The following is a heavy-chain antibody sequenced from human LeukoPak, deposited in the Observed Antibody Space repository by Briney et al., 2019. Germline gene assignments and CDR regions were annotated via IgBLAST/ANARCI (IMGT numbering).Heavy chain of an antibody. CDR3: ARDYGGNSAGFDP. CDR2: IYYSGGT. CDR1: GGSISSSSYY. J-gene: IGHJ5*02. V-gene: IGHV4-39*07. D-gene: IGHD4-23*01. Sequence: PSETLSLTCTVSGGSISSSSYYWGWIRQPPGKGLEWIGHIYYSGGTNYNPSLKSRVTISLDTSKNQFSLKLSSVTAADTAVYYCARDYGGNSAGFDPWGQGTLVTVSS.